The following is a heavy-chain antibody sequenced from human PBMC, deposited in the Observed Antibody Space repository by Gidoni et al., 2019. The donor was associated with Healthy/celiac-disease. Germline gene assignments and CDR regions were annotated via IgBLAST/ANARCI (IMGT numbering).Heavy chain of an antibody. D-gene: IGHD3-22*01. J-gene: IGHJ4*02. CDR2: SRAYNGNT. CDR3: AREGDYYDSSGYLSLGNDY. V-gene: IGHV1-18*04. Sequence: QVKLVQSGAEVKKPGASVKVSCKASGYTFTSYGISWVRQAPGQGLEWMGWSRAYNGNTNYAQELQGRVTMTTDTSTSTAYMELRSLRSDDTAVYYCAREGDYYDSSGYLSLGNDYWGQGTLVTVSS. CDR1: GYTFTSYG.